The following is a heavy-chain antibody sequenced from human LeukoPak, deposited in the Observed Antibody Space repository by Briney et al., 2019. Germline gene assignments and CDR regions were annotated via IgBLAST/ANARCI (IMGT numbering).Heavy chain of an antibody. Sequence: GGSLRLSCAASGFTFSSYAMHWVRQAPGKGLEYVSAISSNGGGTHYANSVKGRFTISRDNSKNTLYLQMNSLRAEDTAVYYCARDDRGFFDYWGQGTLVTVSS. V-gene: IGHV3-64*01. J-gene: IGHJ4*02. CDR3: ARDDRGFFDY. CDR2: ISSNGGGT. CDR1: GFTFSSYA.